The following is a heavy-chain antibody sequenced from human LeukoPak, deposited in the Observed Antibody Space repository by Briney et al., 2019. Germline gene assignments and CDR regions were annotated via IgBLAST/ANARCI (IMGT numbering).Heavy chain of an antibody. CDR2: TYSSGTT. Sequence: PSETLSLTCTVSGGSMSNFYWSWTRQSAGKGLEWIGRTYSSGTTNYNPSLKSRVTMSVDTSKNQFSLKLNSVTAADTAVYYCARGIPYGAFDMWGQGTMVTVSS. D-gene: IGHD4-17*01. CDR1: GGSMSNFY. J-gene: IGHJ3*02. CDR3: ARGIPYGAFDM. V-gene: IGHV4-4*07.